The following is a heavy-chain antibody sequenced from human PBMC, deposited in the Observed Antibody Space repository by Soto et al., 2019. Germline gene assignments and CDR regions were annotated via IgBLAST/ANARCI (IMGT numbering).Heavy chain of an antibody. CDR3: AREGPAAIGWFDP. CDR1: GFTVSSHY. CDR2: IYSGGST. V-gene: IGHV3-53*01. D-gene: IGHD2-2*01. J-gene: IGHJ5*02. Sequence: EVQLVESGGGLIQPGGSLRLSCAASGFTVSSHYMSWVRQAPGKGLEWVSVIYSGGSTYYADSVKGRFTISRDNSKNTLYLQMNSLRAEDTAVYYCAREGPAAIGWFDPWGQGTLVTVSS.